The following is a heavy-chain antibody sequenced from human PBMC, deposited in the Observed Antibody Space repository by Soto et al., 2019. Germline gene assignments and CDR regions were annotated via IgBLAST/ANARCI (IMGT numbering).Heavy chain of an antibody. CDR2: IIPIFGTA. D-gene: IGHD4-17*01. CDR3: ARTPSYGDYGVLWFDP. V-gene: IGHV1-69*01. Sequence: QVQLVQSGAEVKKPGSSVKVSCKASGCTFSSYAISWVRQAPGQGLEWMGGIIPIFGTANYAQKFQGRVTITADESTSTAYMEPSSLRSEDTAVYYCARTPSYGDYGVLWFDPWGQGTLVTVSS. J-gene: IGHJ5*02. CDR1: GCTFSSYA.